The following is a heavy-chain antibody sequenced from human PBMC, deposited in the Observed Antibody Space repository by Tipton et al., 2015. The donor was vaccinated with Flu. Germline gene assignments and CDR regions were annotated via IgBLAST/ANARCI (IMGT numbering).Heavy chain of an antibody. CDR2: IIPIRGAA. CDR3: AKDAVHFHFDPSGYMGPLDL. D-gene: IGHD5-18*01. J-gene: IGHJ4*02. V-gene: IGHV1-69*11. CDR1: GGTYNSFA. Sequence: QLVQSGAEVKKPGSSVKVSCKASGGTYNSFAISWVRQAPGQGLEWMGRIIPIRGAANYAENFQGAVTFTADASTSTAYMQLTNLRSEDTAVYYCAKDAVHFHFDPSGYMGPLDLWGQGTLVTVPS.